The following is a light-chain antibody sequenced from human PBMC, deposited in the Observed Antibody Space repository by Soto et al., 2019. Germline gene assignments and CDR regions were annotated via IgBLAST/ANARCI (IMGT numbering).Light chain of an antibody. J-gene: IGLJ3*02. CDR3: SAYTGRSNLV. CDR2: EVR. V-gene: IGLV2-14*01. Sequence: QSVLTQPASVSGSAGQSITISCSGTMRDVGAYNLVSWYQQHPGTAPQLIIYEVRNRPSGISSRFSGSRSGNTASLTISGLQSEDEGDYYCSAYTGRSNLVFGGGTQLTVL. CDR1: MRDVGAYNL.